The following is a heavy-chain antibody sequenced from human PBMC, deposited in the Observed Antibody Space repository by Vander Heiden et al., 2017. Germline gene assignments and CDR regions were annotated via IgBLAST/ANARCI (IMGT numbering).Heavy chain of an antibody. V-gene: IGHV4-39*01. CDR1: GGSISSSSYY. Sequence: QLQLQESGPGLVKPSETLSLTCTVSGGSISSSSYYWRWLRQPPGKGLEWIGSIYYSGSTYYNPSLKSRVTISVDTSKNQFSLKLSSVTAADTAVYYCARDYGDYIGGGYYYYYGMDVWGQGTTVTVSS. CDR3: ARDYGDYIGGGYYYYYGMDV. J-gene: IGHJ6*02. D-gene: IGHD4-17*01. CDR2: IYYSGST.